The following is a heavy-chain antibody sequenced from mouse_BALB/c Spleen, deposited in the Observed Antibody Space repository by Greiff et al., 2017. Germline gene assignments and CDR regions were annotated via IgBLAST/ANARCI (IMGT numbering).Heavy chain of an antibody. Sequence: VQLQQSGAELARPGASVKLSCKASGYTFTSYWMQWVKQRPGQGLEWIGAIYPGDGDTRYTQKFKGKATLTADKSSSTAYMQLSSLASEDSAVYCCARGDRYEPYWGQGTLVTVSA. CDR1: GYTFTSYW. CDR3: ARGDRYEPY. V-gene: IGHV1-87*01. CDR2: IYPGDGDT. J-gene: IGHJ3*01. D-gene: IGHD2-14*01.